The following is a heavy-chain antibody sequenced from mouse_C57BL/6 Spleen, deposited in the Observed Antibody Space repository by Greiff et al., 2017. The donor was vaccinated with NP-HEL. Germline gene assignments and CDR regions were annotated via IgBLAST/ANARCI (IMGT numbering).Heavy chain of an antibody. D-gene: IGHD1-1*02. V-gene: IGHV3-6*01. Sequence: EVKLEESGPGLVKPSQSLSLTCSVTGYSITSGYYWNWIRQFPGNKLEWMGYISYDGSNNYNPSLKNRISITRDTSKNQFFLKLNSVTTEDTATYYCAREGDYVDYYAMDYWGQGTSVTVSS. J-gene: IGHJ4*01. CDR3: AREGDYVDYYAMDY. CDR2: ISYDGSN. CDR1: GYSITSGYY.